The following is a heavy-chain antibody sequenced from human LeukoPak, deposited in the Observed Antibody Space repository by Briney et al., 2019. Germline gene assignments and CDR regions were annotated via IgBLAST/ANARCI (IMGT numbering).Heavy chain of an antibody. CDR1: GFTFSAYS. D-gene: IGHD3-22*01. J-gene: IGHJ4*02. V-gene: IGHV3-48*01. CDR3: ARNQEIDYYDSSGFYWGVEY. Sequence: PGGSLRLSCAASGFTFSAYSMNWVRQAPGKGLEWVSFISGGGGTIYYADSVKGRFTISRDNAKNSLHLQMDSLRVEDTAVYYCARNQEIDYYDSSGFYWGVEYWGQGTLSPSPQ. CDR2: ISGGGGTI.